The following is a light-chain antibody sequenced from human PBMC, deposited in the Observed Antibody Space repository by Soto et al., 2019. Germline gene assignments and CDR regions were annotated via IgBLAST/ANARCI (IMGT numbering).Light chain of an antibody. CDR1: RGVRSD. CDR3: VQDFNYPLT. J-gene: IGKJ4*01. CDR2: GAF. Sequence: AIQMTQSPSSLSASVGDPVTISCRASRGVRSDVAWYQQRPGSVPKVLIYGAFNLYTGVPSRFSGSGYGSDFSLTISSLQPEDSATYYCVQDFNYPLTFGGGTKVEI. V-gene: IGKV1-6*01.